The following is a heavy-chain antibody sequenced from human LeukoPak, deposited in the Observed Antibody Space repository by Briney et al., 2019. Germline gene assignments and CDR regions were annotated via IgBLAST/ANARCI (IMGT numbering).Heavy chain of an antibody. J-gene: IGHJ4*02. CDR1: GGSINSSSFY. D-gene: IGHD3-22*01. CDR3: ARIPTYYYDER. V-gene: IGHV4-39*02. CDR2: IYYSGST. Sequence: NSSETLSLTCTVSGGSINSSSFYWGWIRQPPGKGLEWIGSIYYSGSTYYNPSLKSRVTISVDTSKNHFSLKLSSVTAAETSVYYCARIPTYYYDERWGQGTLVTVSS.